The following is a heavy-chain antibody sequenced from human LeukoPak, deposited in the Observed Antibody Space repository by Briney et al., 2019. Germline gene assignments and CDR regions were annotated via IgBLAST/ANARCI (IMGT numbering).Heavy chain of an antibody. CDR3: ARDSPPQWELLIGIFDY. J-gene: IGHJ4*02. CDR2: ISYDGSNK. CDR1: GFTFSSYA. D-gene: IGHD1-26*01. V-gene: IGHV3-30-3*01. Sequence: GGSLRLSCAASGFTFSSYAMHWVRQAPGKGLEWVAVISYDGSNKYYADSVKGRFTISRDNSKNTLYLQMNSLRAEDTAVYYCARDSPPQWELLIGIFDYWGQGTLATVSS.